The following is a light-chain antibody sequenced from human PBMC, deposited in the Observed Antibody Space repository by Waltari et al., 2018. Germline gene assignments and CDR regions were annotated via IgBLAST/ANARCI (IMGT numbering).Light chain of an antibody. J-gene: IGKJ2*01. CDR2: WAS. V-gene: IGKV4-1*01. CDR3: KQYYDIPYT. Sequence: DIVMTQSPDPLAVSLAERATINSWSGQTVLDSSTNKNYLAWYQQKTGQPPKLLIYWASNRASGVPGRFSGSGSGTEFTLTISSLQAEDVAVYYCKQYYDIPYTFGQGTKLEI. CDR1: QTVLDSSTNKNY.